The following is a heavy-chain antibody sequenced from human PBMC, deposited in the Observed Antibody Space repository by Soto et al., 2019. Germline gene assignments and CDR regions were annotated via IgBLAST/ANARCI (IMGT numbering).Heavy chain of an antibody. CDR2: IMPSSDTP. J-gene: IGHJ5*02. Sequence: ASVKVSCKASGGTFSNYGISWVRQAPGQGLEWTGGIMPSSDTPNYAQKFQGRVFISADESTSTAYMDLSSLRSEDTAVYYCAIDESDDYVWGSFRSWGQGXPVTVYS. V-gene: IGHV1-69*13. CDR1: GGTFSNYG. CDR3: AIDESDDYVWGSFRS. D-gene: IGHD3-16*02.